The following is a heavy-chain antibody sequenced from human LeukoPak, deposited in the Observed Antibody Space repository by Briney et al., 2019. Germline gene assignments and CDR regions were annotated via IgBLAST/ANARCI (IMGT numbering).Heavy chain of an antibody. D-gene: IGHD5-12*01. V-gene: IGHV1-8*03. J-gene: IGHJ4*02. CDR1: GYTFTKYG. CDR3: ARDLPDSGYDN. Sequence: ASVKVSCKASGYTFTKYGINWVRQATGQGLEWMGWMNPNSGNTGYAQKFQGRVTITRDTSASTAYMELSSLRSEDTAVYYCARDLPDSGYDNWGQGTLVTVSS. CDR2: MNPNSGNT.